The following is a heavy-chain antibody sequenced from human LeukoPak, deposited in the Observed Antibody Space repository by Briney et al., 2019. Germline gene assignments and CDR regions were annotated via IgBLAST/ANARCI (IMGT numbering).Heavy chain of an antibody. V-gene: IGHV1-24*01. CDR1: GYRLSGLS. CDR2: LDVEDDEP. J-gene: IGHJ6*03. CDR3: ATEATSPDYNYYMDV. Sequence: ASVKVSCKVSGYRLSGLSMHWVRQAPGKGLEWVGGLDVEDDEPIYAQKFQGRVIMTEDTSTDTAYMELSSLRSEDTAVYYCATEATSPDYNYYMDVWGKGTTVTVSS. D-gene: IGHD2-2*01.